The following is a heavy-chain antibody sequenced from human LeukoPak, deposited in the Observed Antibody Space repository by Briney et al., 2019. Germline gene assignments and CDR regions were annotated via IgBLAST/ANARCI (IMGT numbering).Heavy chain of an antibody. V-gene: IGHV3-23*01. D-gene: IGHD1-26*01. CDR2: ISGSGGST. J-gene: IGHJ4*02. CDR3: AKAMGATLFDY. CDR1: GFTFSSYA. Sequence: GGTLRLSCAASGFTFSSYAMSWVRQAPGKGLEWVSAISGSGGSTYYADSVKGRFTISRDNSKNTLYLQMNSLRAGDTAVYYCAKAMGATLFDYWGQGTLVTVSS.